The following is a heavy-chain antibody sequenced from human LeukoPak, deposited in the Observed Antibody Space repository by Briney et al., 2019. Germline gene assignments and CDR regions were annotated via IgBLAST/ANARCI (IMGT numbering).Heavy chain of an antibody. CDR2: IYYSGST. V-gene: IGHV4-39*02. D-gene: IGHD6-6*01. Sequence: KTSETLSLTCTVSGGSISSSSYYWGWIRQPPGKGLEWIGSIYYSGSTYYNPSLKSRVTISVDTSKNQFSLKLSSVTAADTAVYYCARETDSSSVAFDIWGQGTMVTVSS. CDR3: ARETDSSSVAFDI. J-gene: IGHJ3*02. CDR1: GGSISSSSYY.